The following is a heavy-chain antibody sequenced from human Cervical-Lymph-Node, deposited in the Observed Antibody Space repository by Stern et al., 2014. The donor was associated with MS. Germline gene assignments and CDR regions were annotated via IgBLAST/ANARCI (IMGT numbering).Heavy chain of an antibody. Sequence: QVQLVESGGGVVQPGRSLRLSCAASGFTFSDYGMHWVRQAPGKVLEWVAIIWYDGTKKYYADSVKGRFTISRDNSNNTLYLQMNSLRAEDTAVYYCARDASWIHLWSYFDYWGQGTLVTVSS. CDR2: IWYDGTKK. D-gene: IGHD5-18*01. J-gene: IGHJ4*02. CDR1: GFTFSDYG. V-gene: IGHV3-33*01. CDR3: ARDASWIHLWSYFDY.